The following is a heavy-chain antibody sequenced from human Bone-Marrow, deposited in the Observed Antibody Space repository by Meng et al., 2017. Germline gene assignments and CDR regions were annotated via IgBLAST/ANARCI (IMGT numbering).Heavy chain of an antibody. J-gene: IGHJ4*02. CDR2: IIPIFGTA. Sequence: QVQLVQSGAEVKKPGASVKVSCNASGYTFTSYDINWVRQATGQGLEWMGGIIPIFGTANYAQKFQGRVTITADESTSTAYMELSSLRSEDTAVYYCARDEDISAAGKLFGDYWGQGTLVTVSS. D-gene: IGHD6-13*01. CDR3: ARDEDISAAGKLFGDY. V-gene: IGHV1-69*01. CDR1: GYTFTSYD.